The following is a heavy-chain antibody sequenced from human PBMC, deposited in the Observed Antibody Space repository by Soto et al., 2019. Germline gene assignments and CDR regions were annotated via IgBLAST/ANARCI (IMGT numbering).Heavy chain of an antibody. CDR3: ARNGYSSSWGGNAFDI. CDR2: IIPIFGTA. CDR1: GGTFSSYA. Sequence: GASVKVSCKASGGTFSSYAISWVRQAPGQGLEWMGGIIPIFGTANYAQKFQGRVTITADKSTSTAYMELSSLRSEDTAVYYCARNGYSSSWGGNAFDIWGQGTMVTVS. V-gene: IGHV1-69*06. D-gene: IGHD6-13*01. J-gene: IGHJ3*02.